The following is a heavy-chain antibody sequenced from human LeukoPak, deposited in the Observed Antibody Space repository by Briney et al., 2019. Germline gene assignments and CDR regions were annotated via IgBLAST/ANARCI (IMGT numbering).Heavy chain of an antibody. J-gene: IGHJ4*02. CDR3: AKVDSSGYYSKNFHY. Sequence: PGGSLRLSCAASGFTFSSYAMSWVRQAPGKGLEWVSGISGSDGTTYYADSVKGRFTISRDNSRNTLCLQMNSLRAEDTAVYYCAKVDSSGYYSKNFHYWGQGSLVTVSS. CDR1: GFTFSSYA. V-gene: IGHV3-23*01. CDR2: ISGSDGTT. D-gene: IGHD3-22*01.